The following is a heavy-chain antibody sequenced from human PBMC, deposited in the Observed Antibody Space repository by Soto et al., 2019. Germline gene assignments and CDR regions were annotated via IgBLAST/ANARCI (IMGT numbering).Heavy chain of an antibody. J-gene: IGHJ6*02. CDR3: VRLEQSYYSYYGLYV. D-gene: IGHD4-4*01. Sequence: GASLKISCQGSGYSFTTYWNSWAYQKPLKHLERLGKIDTRDSSNNSSPSFRGHLTISVDRSINTAHLQFSSLKAADTDVDYCVRLEQSYYSYYGLYVRGQGTMVTVAS. V-gene: IGHV5-10-1*01. CDR1: GYSFTTYW. CDR2: IDTRDSSN.